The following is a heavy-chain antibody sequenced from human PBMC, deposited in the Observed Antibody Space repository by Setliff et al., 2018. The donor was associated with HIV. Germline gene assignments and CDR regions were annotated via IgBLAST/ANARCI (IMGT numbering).Heavy chain of an antibody. D-gene: IGHD5-12*01. J-gene: IGHJ3*01. CDR3: ARDSNPAGSPGYEYARRGAFDL. Sequence: LETLSLTCTVSGGSISTYYWNWIRQSPGTGLEWIGDINYRGVTYYNPSLKSRVTFSLDTSKNQFSLTLTSVTAADTAVYYCARDSNPAGSPGYEYARRGAFDLWGPGTPVTVSS. CDR2: INYRGVT. CDR1: GGSISTYY. V-gene: IGHV4-59*01.